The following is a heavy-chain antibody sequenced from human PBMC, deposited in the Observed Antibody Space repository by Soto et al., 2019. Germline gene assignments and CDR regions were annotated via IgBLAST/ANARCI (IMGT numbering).Heavy chain of an antibody. CDR1: GYSLSTYA. CDR3: ARAEGGRRWFGGWIY. Sequence: QVQLVQSGAEVREPGASVKVSCKASGYSLSTYAMHWVRQAPGQSLEWMGWINVGSGHKKYSKRFQDRVTISGDTSASTVFVELSRLRSEDTAVYYCARAEGGRRWFGGWIYWGQGALVTVSS. D-gene: IGHD3-10*01. CDR2: INVGSGHK. V-gene: IGHV1-3*01. J-gene: IGHJ4*02.